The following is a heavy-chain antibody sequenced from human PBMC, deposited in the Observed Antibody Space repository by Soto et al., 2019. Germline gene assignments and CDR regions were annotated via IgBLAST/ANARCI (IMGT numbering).Heavy chain of an antibody. V-gene: IGHV4-39*01. J-gene: IGHJ5*02. CDR1: CGSISSSSYY. CDR2: IYYSGST. CDR3: ARTPIAAAGTRWFDP. D-gene: IGHD6-13*01. Sequence: SETLSLTCTVSCGSISSSSYYWGWIRQPPGKGLEWIGSIYYSGSTYYNPSLKSRVTISVDTSKNQFSLKLSSVTAADTAVYYCARTPIAAAGTRWFDPWGQGTLVTVSS.